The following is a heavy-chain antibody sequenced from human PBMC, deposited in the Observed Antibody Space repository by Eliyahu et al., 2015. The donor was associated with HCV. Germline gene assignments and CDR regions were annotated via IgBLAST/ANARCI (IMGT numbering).Heavy chain of an antibody. V-gene: IGHV1-46*01. Sequence: QVQLVQSGAEVKKPGASVKVSCTASGYTFTTSYIHWVRQAPGQGLEWMGLISPNGGSRTYAQMFEGRVTMTRDTSTSTVYMELSGLRSQDTAVYFCARGSGGDFGHMADSWGQGTLVTVSS. CDR2: ISPNGGSR. D-gene: IGHD4-17*01. J-gene: IGHJ4*02. CDR1: GYTFTTSY. CDR3: ARGSGGDFGHMADS.